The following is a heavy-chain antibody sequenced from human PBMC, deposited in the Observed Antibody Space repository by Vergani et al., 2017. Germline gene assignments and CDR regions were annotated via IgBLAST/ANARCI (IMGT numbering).Heavy chain of an antibody. D-gene: IGHD1-14*01. Sequence: QVQLVESGGGVVQPGRSLTLSCAASGFTFNQYGMHWVRQAPGKGLERVAVTWYDGNNKQYADSVKGRFTISRDNSKNTMYLQMNSLSDEDTGVYYCARDLRLLYNRFDPWGQGTLVTVSS. CDR2: TWYDGNNK. V-gene: IGHV3-33*01. CDR1: GFTFNQYG. CDR3: ARDLRLLYNRFDP. J-gene: IGHJ5*02.